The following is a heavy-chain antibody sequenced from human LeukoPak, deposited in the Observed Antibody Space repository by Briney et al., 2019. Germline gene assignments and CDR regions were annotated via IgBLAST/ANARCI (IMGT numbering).Heavy chain of an antibody. V-gene: IGHV4-4*08. J-gene: IGHJ6*02. CDR2: IHTSGRT. Sequence: SETLSLTCTVSGGSISGNYWSWIRQPPGRGLEWIGYIHTSGRTHYNPSLKSRVTLSVDTSKNQFSLKLSSVTVADTAMYYCARLNTYGMDAWGQGTTVTVSS. CDR3: ARLNTYGMDA. D-gene: IGHD1/OR15-1a*01. CDR1: GGSISGNY.